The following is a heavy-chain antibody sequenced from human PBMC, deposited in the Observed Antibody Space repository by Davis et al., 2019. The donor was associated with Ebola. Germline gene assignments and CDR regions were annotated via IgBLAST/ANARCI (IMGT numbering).Heavy chain of an antibody. CDR3: TRRVAQQLVLGRGFDP. CDR2: IRSKANSYAT. D-gene: IGHD6-13*01. V-gene: IGHV3-73*01. J-gene: IGHJ5*02. CDR1: GFTFSGSA. Sequence: GESLKISCAASGFTFSGSAMHWVRQASGKGLEWVGRIRSKANSYATAYAASVKGRFTIPRDDSKNTAYLQMTSLKTEDTAVYYCTRRVAQQLVLGRGFDPWGQGTLVTVSS.